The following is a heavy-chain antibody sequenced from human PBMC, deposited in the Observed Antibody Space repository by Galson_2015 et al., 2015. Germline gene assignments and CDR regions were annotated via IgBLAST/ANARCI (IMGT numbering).Heavy chain of an antibody. V-gene: IGHV3-11*06. D-gene: IGHD6-13*01. CDR3: ARDGYGSSWYTNWFDS. Sequence: SLRLSCAASGFSFSDYYMSWIRQAPGKGLEWVSYISSSSSYTNYADSVKGRFTISRDNSKSTLNLQMNSLRAEDTAMYYCARDGYGSSWYTNWFDSWGQGTLVTISS. CDR1: GFSFSDYY. CDR2: ISSSSSYT. J-gene: IGHJ5*01.